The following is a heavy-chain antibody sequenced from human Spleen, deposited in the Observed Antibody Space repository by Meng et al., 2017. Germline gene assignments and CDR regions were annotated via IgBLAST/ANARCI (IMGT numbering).Heavy chain of an antibody. D-gene: IGHD2-21*01. CDR1: GFMLSSYA. V-gene: IGHV3-23*01. J-gene: IGHJ4*02. Sequence: GESLKISCAASGFMLSSYAMSWVRQAPGKGLEWVSGISCGSDSRYSADSVKGRFTISKDYSRNTLYLQMNSLRADDTAVYYCAKGKCGGGTCYILDHWGQGALVTVSS. CDR3: AKGKCGGGTCYILDH. CDR2: ISCGSDSR.